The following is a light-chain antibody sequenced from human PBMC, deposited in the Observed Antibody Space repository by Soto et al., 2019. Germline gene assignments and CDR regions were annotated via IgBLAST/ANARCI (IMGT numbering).Light chain of an antibody. J-gene: IGKJ5*01. Sequence: EIVLTQSPGTLSLSPGERATLSCRASQSVSSSYLAWYQQKPGQAPRLLIYGASSRATGIPDRFSGSGSGTDFTLPSSRLEPEDLAVYYCQQYGSSPPITFGRGTRLEIK. CDR2: GAS. CDR3: QQYGSSPPIT. V-gene: IGKV3-20*01. CDR1: QSVSSSY.